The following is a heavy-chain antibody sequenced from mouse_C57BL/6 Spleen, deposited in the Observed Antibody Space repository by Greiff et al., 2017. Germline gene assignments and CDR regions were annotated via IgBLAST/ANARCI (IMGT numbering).Heavy chain of an antibody. J-gene: IGHJ2*01. CDR2: ISYDGSN. CDR1: GYSITSGYY. Sequence: DVQLQESGPGLVKPSQSLSLTCSVTGYSITSGYYWNWIRQFPGNKLEWMGYISYDGSNNYNPSLKNRISITRDTSKNQFFLKLNSVTTEDTATDYCARTVGYFDDWGQGTTLTVSS. CDR3: ARTVGYFDD. D-gene: IGHD1-1*01. V-gene: IGHV3-6*01.